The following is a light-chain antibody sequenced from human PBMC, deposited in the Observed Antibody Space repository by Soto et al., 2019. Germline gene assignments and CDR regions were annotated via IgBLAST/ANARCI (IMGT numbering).Light chain of an antibody. CDR1: SSDVGSYNF. CDR3: CSYAGNSGV. CDR2: EVS. V-gene: IGLV2-23*02. Sequence: SVLNQPASVSGSPGQSIIISCTGKSSDVGSYNFVSWYQQHPGKAPKLMIYEVSKRPSGVSNRFSGSKSGNTASLTISGLQPEDEADYYCCSYAGNSGVFGGGTKVTVL. J-gene: IGLJ3*02.